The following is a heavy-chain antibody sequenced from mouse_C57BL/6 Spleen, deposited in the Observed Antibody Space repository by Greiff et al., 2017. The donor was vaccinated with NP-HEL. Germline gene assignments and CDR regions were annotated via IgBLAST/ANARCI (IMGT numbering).Heavy chain of an antibody. Sequence: EVMLVESGGGLVKPGGSLKLSCAASGFTFSDYGMHWVRQAPEKGLEWVAYISSGSSTIYYVDTVKGRFTISRDNAKNTLFLQMTSLRSEDTAMYYCARDYSNYEYYFDYWGQGTTLTVSS. CDR2: ISSGSSTI. CDR3: ARDYSNYEYYFDY. J-gene: IGHJ2*01. D-gene: IGHD2-5*01. CDR1: GFTFSDYG. V-gene: IGHV5-17*01.